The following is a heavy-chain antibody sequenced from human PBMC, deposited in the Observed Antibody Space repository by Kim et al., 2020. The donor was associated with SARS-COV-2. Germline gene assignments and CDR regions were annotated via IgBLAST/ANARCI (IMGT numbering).Heavy chain of an antibody. CDR1: GGSISSYY. Sequence: SETLSLTCAVYGGSISSYYWSWIRQPPGKGLEWIGEINHSGSTNYNPSLKSRVTISVDTSKNQFSLNLSSVTAADTAVYYCARGTDGIGDIVRVVWSYYDYRDVGGKGTTVTVSS. J-gene: IGHJ6*03. V-gene: IGHV4-34*01. CDR3: ARGTDGIGDIVRVVWSYYDYRDV. CDR2: INHSGST. D-gene: IGHD2-8*02.